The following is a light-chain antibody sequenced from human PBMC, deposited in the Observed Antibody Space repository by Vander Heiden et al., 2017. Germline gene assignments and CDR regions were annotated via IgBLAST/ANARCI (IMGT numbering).Light chain of an antibody. Sequence: DIQMTQSPSSLSASVGDRVTITCRASQGIKNHLVWFQQKPGKAPKSLIYDASSVQGGVPSKFRGSGYGNDFALTISSLQPEDFATYYCLQDNSFPWTLGQGTKVEI. CDR3: LQDNSFPWT. V-gene: IGKV1-16*02. J-gene: IGKJ1*01. CDR2: DAS. CDR1: QGIKNH.